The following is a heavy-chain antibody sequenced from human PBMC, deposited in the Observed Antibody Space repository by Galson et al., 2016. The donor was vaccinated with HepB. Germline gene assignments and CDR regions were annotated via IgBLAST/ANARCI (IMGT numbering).Heavy chain of an antibody. CDR2: VNPNSGNT. CDR1: GYTFTSYD. CDR3: ARPSGSKRLEQNGAFDI. J-gene: IGHJ3*02. Sequence: SVKVSCKASGYTFTSYDINWVRQATGQGLEWMGWVNPNSGNTGYAQKFQGRVTMTRNTSITTAYMELSSLRSEDTAVYYCARPSGSKRLEQNGAFDIWGQGTVVTVSS. D-gene: IGHD1/OR15-1a*01. V-gene: IGHV1-8*01.